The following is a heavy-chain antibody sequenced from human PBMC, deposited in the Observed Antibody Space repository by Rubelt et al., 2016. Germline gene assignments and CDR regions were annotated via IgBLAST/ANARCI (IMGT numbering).Heavy chain of an antibody. Sequence: QVQLQQWGAGLLKPSETLSLTCAVYGGSFSGYYWSWIRQHPGKGLEWIGEITLSGSTNYNPSLKGRVTLSVDTSKNLFSLKWSSVTAADTAVYYWASRPRGGFVLKGWGQGTLVTVSS. D-gene: IGHD6-25*01. CDR2: ITLSGST. V-gene: IGHV4-34*01. J-gene: IGHJ4*02. CDR1: GGSFSGYY. CDR3: ASRPRGGFVLKG.